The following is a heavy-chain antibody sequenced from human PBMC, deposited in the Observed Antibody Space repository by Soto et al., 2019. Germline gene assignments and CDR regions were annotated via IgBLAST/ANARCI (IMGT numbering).Heavy chain of an antibody. CDR2: ISGSSSDT. Sequence: QVQLVESGGGLVKPGGSLRLSCAASGFTFSDYYMSWIRQAPGKGLESLSYISGSSSDTKYADSVRGRFTISRDNAKNSLYRQMNSRRAEDTAVYYCATGPRRLSDWGQGTPVIVSS. CDR3: ATGPRRLSD. CDR1: GFTFSDYY. D-gene: IGHD3-3*01. J-gene: IGHJ4*02. V-gene: IGHV3-11*05.